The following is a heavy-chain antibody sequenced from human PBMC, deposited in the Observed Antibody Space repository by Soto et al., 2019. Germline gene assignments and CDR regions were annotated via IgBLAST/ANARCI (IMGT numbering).Heavy chain of an antibody. CDR1: GGTFSSYT. V-gene: IGHV1-69*02. CDR2: IIPILGIA. CDR3: AKGYGDYGWFGP. Sequence: QVQLVQSGAEVKKPGSSVKVSCKASGGTFSSYTISWVRQAPGQGLEWMGRIIPILGIANYAQKFQGRVTITADKATSTAYMELSSLRSEDTAVYYCAKGYGDYGWFGPWGQGTLVTVSS. J-gene: IGHJ5*02. D-gene: IGHD4-17*01.